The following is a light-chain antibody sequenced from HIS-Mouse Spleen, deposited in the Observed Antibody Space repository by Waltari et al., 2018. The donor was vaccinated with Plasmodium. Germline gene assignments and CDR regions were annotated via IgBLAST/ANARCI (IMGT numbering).Light chain of an antibody. CDR2: DAS. V-gene: IGKV1-13*02. Sequence: AIQLTQSPSSLSASVGDRVTIHCRASQGIRSALAWYQQKPGKAPKLLIYDASSLESGVPSRFSGSGSGTDFTLTISSLQPEDFATYYCQQFNSYPRTFGQGTKVEIK. CDR3: QQFNSYPRT. CDR1: QGIRSA. J-gene: IGKJ1*01.